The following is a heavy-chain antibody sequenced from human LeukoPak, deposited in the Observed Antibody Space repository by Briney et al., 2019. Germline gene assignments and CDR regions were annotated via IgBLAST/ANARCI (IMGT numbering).Heavy chain of an antibody. CDR2: TSGSGGKT. V-gene: IGHV3-23*01. J-gene: IGHJ4*02. D-gene: IGHD3-10*02. Sequence: GGSLRLSCALSGIALSNYGMGWVRQAPGEGLGWVSGTSGSGGKTYYAASGKGRFTASRENSRKTLYLQITSLTCEDTAVYFSAKRGVVIRVTLFGFHKEAHYFDSWGQGALVTVSS. CDR3: AKRGVVIRVTLFGFHKEAHYFDS. CDR1: GIALSNYG.